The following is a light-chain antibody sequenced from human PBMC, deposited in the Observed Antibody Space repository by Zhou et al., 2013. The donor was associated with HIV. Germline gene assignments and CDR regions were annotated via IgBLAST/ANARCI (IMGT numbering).Light chain of an antibody. J-gene: IGKJ4*01. Sequence: DIQMTQSPTSLSASVGDRVTITCRPSQTIDNYLNWYQRKPGKAPKLLIYGASTLHSGVPSRFSGSGSGTDFTLTISSLQPEDFATYYCQQYFYTRTSTFGGGTRWRSN. CDR2: GAS. CDR1: QTIDNY. CDR3: QQYFYTRTST. V-gene: IGKV1-39*01.